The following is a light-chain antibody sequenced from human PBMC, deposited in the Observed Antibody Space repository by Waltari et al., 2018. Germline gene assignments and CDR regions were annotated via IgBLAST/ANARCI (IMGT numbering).Light chain of an antibody. CDR3: QTWAV. J-gene: IGLJ2*01. CDR2: LTNDDSH. V-gene: IGLV4-69*01. CDR1: SGTSTYA. Sequence: LVLPQSPPASPPPGASATLPCGLSSGTSTYALAWHQQHPAKGPRYLMKLTNDDSHSRGDGIPDRFSGSSSGAERYLPISRLQSEDEADDYCQTWAVFGGGTKLTVL.